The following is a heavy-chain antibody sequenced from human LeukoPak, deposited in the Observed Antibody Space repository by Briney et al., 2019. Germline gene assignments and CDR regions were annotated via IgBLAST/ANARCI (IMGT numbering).Heavy chain of an antibody. D-gene: IGHD2-15*01. J-gene: IGHJ4*02. Sequence: GGSLTLSCAASGFTFSSYAMSWVRQAPGKGLEWVSAISGSGGSTYYADSVKGRFTISRDNSKNTLYLQMNSLRAEDTAVYYCAAIVVVAATPDYWGQGTLVTVSS. CDR1: GFTFSSYA. CDR2: ISGSGGST. CDR3: AAIVVVAATPDY. V-gene: IGHV3-23*01.